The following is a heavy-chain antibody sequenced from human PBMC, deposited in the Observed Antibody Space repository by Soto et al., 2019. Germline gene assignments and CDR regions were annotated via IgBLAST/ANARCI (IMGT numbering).Heavy chain of an antibody. D-gene: IGHD5-18*01. Sequence: EVQLVESGGGLVQPGGSLRLSCAASGFTFSTSWMNWVRQAPGKGLEWVAGKKEDGSEKYYVDSVKGRFTISKDNAENSLELHMNRLRVEETAVYYCVRDRGYNAFDYWGLGTLVTVSS. CDR3: VRDRGYNAFDY. CDR1: GFTFSTSW. J-gene: IGHJ4*02. V-gene: IGHV3-7*01. CDR2: KKEDGSEK.